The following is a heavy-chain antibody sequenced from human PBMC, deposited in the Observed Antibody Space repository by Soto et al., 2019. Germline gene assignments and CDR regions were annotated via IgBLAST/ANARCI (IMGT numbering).Heavy chain of an antibody. D-gene: IGHD5-12*01. V-gene: IGHV3-64*01. J-gene: IGHJ4*02. CDR1: GYTFSTYA. Sequence: GGSLRLSCAASGYTFSTYAMHWVRQAPGKGLEYVSVINSNGGSTFYANSVKGRFTISRDNSKNTLYLQMGSLRVEDTGVYYCARAPGYSGYDALDYWGQGTLVTVSS. CDR2: INSNGGST. CDR3: ARAPGYSGYDALDY.